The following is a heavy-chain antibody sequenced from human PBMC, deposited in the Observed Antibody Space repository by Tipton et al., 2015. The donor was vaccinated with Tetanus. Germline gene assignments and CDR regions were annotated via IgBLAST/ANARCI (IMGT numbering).Heavy chain of an antibody. Sequence: SLRLSCEASGFTLSRYWTHWVRQTPGTGLVWVSRINSDGSARSYADSVKGRFTVSRDKAKNTVYLEMNGLRAEDTAVYFCVREDIVSRIYAVMDIWGQGTLVTVSS. CDR1: GFTLSRYW. CDR2: INSDGSAR. V-gene: IGHV3-74*01. D-gene: IGHD2/OR15-2a*01. CDR3: VREDIVSRIYAVMDI. J-gene: IGHJ4*02.